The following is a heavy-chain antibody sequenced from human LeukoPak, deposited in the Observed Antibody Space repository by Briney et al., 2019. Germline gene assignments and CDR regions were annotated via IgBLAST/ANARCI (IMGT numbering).Heavy chain of an antibody. D-gene: IGHD3-10*01. Sequence: PGGSLRLSCAASGFTFSSYAMSWVRQAPGKGLEWVSAISGSGGSTYYADSVKGRFTISRDNSKNTLCLQMNSLRAEDTAVYYCAKGGVLWFGEFHKYWGQGTLVTVSS. J-gene: IGHJ4*02. CDR2: ISGSGGST. CDR3: AKGGVLWFGEFHKY. V-gene: IGHV3-23*01. CDR1: GFTFSSYA.